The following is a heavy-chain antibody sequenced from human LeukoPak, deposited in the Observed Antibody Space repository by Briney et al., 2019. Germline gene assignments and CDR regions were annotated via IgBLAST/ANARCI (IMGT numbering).Heavy chain of an antibody. V-gene: IGHV3-30-3*01. CDR3: ARGITRGAFDI. Sequence: GGSLRLSYAASGFTFSSYAMHWVRQAPGKGLEWVAVISYDGSNKYYADSVKGRFTISRDNSKNTLYLQMNSLRAEDTAVYYCARGITRGAFDIWGQGTMVTVSS. CDR1: GFTFSSYA. CDR2: ISYDGSNK. D-gene: IGHD3-10*01. J-gene: IGHJ3*02.